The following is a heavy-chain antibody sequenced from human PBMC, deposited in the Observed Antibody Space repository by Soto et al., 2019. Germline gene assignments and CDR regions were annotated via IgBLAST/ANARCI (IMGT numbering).Heavy chain of an antibody. D-gene: IGHD1-1*01. Sequence: PGGSLRLSCAASGFTLSTYALNWVRQAPGKGLEWVSVIVRGGDSAYYADSVKGRFTISRDNYRNTLYLQMNSLRAEDTAIYYCAKELFGSAGTTLWGQGTLVTVSS. V-gene: IGHV3-23*01. CDR1: GFTLSTYA. CDR2: IVRGGDSA. J-gene: IGHJ4*02. CDR3: AKELFGSAGTTL.